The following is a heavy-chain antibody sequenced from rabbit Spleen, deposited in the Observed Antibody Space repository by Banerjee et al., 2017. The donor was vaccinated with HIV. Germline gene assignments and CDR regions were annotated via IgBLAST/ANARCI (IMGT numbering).Heavy chain of an antibody. CDR3: ARDLAGVIGWNFGW. D-gene: IGHD4-1*01. Sequence: ELVESGGGLVQPGESLKLSCKVSGIDFSSYGISWVRQAPGKGPEWIACINSFSGRPVYATWVNGRFTISKASWTTVTLQMTSLTAADTATYFCARDLAGVIGWNFGWWGPGTLVTVS. J-gene: IGHJ4*01. V-gene: IGHV1S47*01. CDR1: GIDFSSYG. CDR2: INSFSGRP.